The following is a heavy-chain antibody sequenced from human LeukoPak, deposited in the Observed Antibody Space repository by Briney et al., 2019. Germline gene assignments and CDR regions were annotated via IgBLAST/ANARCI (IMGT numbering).Heavy chain of an antibody. J-gene: IGHJ4*02. V-gene: IGHV3-33*01. Sequence: AGGSLRLSCAASGFTFSSYGMHWVRQAPGKGLEWVAVIWYDGSNKYYADSVKGRFTISRDNSKNTLYLQMNSLRAEDTAVYYCARDLDYYDSSGYGPFDYWGQGTLVTVSS. D-gene: IGHD3-22*01. CDR2: IWYDGSNK. CDR3: ARDLDYYDSSGYGPFDY. CDR1: GFTFSSYG.